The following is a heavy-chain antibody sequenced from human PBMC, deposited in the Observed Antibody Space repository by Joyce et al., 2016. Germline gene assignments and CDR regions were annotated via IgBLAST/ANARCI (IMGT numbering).Heavy chain of an antibody. CDR2: INTEGGST. D-gene: IGHD6-6*01. V-gene: IGHV3-74*01. CDR1: GFSFSGYW. Sequence: EVQLVESGGGLVQPGGSLRLSCAASGFSFSGYWIHGVRQAPGKGVVWVSSINTEGGSTRCADSVNGRFTISRDNAKNTLYLQRNSLRAEDTAVYYCVRGISARPGGPNWFDPWGQGTLVTVSS. J-gene: IGHJ5*02. CDR3: VRGISARPGGPNWFDP.